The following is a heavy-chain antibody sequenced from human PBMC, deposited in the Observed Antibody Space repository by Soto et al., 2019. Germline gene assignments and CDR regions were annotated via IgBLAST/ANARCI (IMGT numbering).Heavy chain of an antibody. CDR1: GFTFSSYS. CDR3: ASAGYDGYSSGHCPDY. J-gene: IGHJ4*02. CDR2: ISSSSSYI. V-gene: IGHV3-21*01. Sequence: PGGSLRLSCAASGFTFSSYSMNWVRQAPGKGLEWVSSISSSSSYIYYADSVKGRFTISRDNAKNSLYLQMNSLRAEDTAVYYCASAGYDGYSSGHCPDYWGQGTLVTVSS. D-gene: IGHD6-19*01.